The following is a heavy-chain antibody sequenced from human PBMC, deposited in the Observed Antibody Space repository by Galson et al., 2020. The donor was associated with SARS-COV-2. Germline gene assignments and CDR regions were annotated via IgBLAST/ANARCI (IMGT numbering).Heavy chain of an antibody. CDR1: GASLSSGDYY. Sequence: SEPLSLTCFVSGASLSSGDYYWSWIRQSPGKGLEWIGCIHYSGSSYYSPSLKSRASISIDMSKNHFSLRLTSVTAADTAVYYCATVLGDWFDPWGQGTLVTVSS. J-gene: IGHJ5*02. CDR2: IHYSGSS. CDR3: ATVLGDWFDP. V-gene: IGHV4-30-4*01.